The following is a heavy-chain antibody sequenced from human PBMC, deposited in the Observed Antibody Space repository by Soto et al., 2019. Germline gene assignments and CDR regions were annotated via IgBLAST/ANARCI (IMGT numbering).Heavy chain of an antibody. V-gene: IGHV4-34*01. CDR2: INHSGST. Sequence: QVQLQQWGAGLLKPSETLSLTCAVYGGSFSGYYWSWIRQPPGKGLEWIGEINHSGSTNYNPSLKSRVTISVDTSKNQFSLKLSSVTAADTAVYYCASIAADGTGGWGQGTLVTVSS. J-gene: IGHJ4*02. CDR1: GGSFSGYY. D-gene: IGHD6-13*01. CDR3: ASIAADGTGG.